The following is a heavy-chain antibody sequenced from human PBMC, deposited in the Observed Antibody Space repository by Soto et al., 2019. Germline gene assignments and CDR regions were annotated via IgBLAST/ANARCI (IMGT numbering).Heavy chain of an antibody. CDR1: GGSFSGYY. CDR3: ARGRFLEWLLVYYYGMDV. V-gene: IGHV4-34*01. J-gene: IGHJ6*02. D-gene: IGHD3-3*01. Sequence: PSETLSLTCAVYGGSFSGYYWSWIRQPPGKGLEWIGEINHSGSTNYNPSLKSRVTISVDTSKNQFSLKLSSVTAADTAVYYCARGRFLEWLLVYYYGMDVWGQGTTVTVSS. CDR2: INHSGST.